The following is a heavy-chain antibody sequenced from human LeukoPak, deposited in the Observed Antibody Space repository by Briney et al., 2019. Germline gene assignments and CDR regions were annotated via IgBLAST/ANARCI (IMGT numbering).Heavy chain of an antibody. J-gene: IGHJ5*02. D-gene: IGHD2-2*01. CDR2: ISTYYGNT. CDR1: GYTFTKHG. Sequence: ASVKVSCKASGYTFTKHGISWVRQAPGQGLEWMGWISTYYGNTNYAQKLQGRVTMTTDTSTSTAFMELRSLRSDDTAVYYCARDEGYCTITTCYRNWFDPWGQGTLVTVSS. V-gene: IGHV1-18*01. CDR3: ARDEGYCTITTCYRNWFDP.